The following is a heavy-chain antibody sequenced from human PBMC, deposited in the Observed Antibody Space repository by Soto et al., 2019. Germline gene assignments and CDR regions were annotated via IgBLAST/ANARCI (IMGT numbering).Heavy chain of an antibody. Sequence: SETLSLTCAVSSGSIFSSNWWSWVRQPPGKGLEWIGETRNSGGANYNPPLKSRVTISVDKSTNQFFLNLNSVTAADTAVYYCASHLTMTGTRGFDHWGLGTLVTVSS. D-gene: IGHD3-9*01. V-gene: IGHV4-4*02. CDR3: ASHLTMTGTRGFDH. CDR2: TRNSGGA. CDR1: SGSIFSSNW. J-gene: IGHJ4*02.